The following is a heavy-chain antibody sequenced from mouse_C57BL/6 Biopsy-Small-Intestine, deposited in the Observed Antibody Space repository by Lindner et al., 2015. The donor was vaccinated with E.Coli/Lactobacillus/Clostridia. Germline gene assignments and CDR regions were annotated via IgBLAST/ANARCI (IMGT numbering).Heavy chain of an antibody. CDR1: GYTFTDYY. CDR2: INPDSGGT. CDR3: SRDRFRDFYGMDV. Sequence: SVKVSCKASGYTFTDYYIQWVRQAPGQGLEWVGWINPDSGGTKYAQNLQGRITMTRDTSTSTAYMELTGLRPDDTALYYCSRDRFRDFYGMDVWGQGTTITVSS. D-gene: IGHD1-2*01. V-gene: IGHV1-84*02. J-gene: IGHJ1*01.